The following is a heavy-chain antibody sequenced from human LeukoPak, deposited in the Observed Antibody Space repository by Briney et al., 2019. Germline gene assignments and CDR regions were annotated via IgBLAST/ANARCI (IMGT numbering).Heavy chain of an antibody. D-gene: IGHD1-20*01. CDR2: IYYSGST. V-gene: IGHV4-59*01. Sequence: SKTLSLTCTVSGGSISSYYWSWIPQPPGKGLEWIGYIYYSGSTNYNPSLKSRVTISVDTSKNQFSLKLSSVTAADTAVYYCARFNWKNAFDIWGQGTMVTVSS. CDR1: GGSISSYY. J-gene: IGHJ3*02. CDR3: ARFNWKNAFDI.